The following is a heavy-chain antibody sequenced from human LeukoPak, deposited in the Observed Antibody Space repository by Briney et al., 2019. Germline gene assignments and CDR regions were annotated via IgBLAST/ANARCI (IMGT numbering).Heavy chain of an antibody. J-gene: IGHJ3*01. V-gene: IGHV3-66*01. D-gene: IGHD3-22*01. CDR3: AREPQGDSSGYDAFDV. CDR2: IYSGGST. CDR1: GFTVSSNY. Sequence: GRSLRLSCAASGFTVSSNYMSWVRQAQGKGLEWVSVIYSGGSTYYADSVKGRFTLSRDSSKNTLFLQMNSLRAEDTAVYYCAREPQGDSSGYDAFDVWGQGALVTVSS.